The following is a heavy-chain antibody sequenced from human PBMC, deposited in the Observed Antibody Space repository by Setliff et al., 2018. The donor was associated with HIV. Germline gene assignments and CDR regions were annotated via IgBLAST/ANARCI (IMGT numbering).Heavy chain of an antibody. CDR1: GGSFSGYY. CDR2: INLNGNT. D-gene: IGHD1-1*01. J-gene: IGHJ4*02. CDR3: ATIGGGTGNWIIDY. Sequence: SETLSLTCAVYGGSFSGYYWSWIRHSPGKGLEWIGEINLNGNTNYNPSLKSRVTISLDTSKNQFSLKLNSVTAADTAVYYCATIGGGTGNWIIDYWGQGTLVTVSS. V-gene: IGHV4-34*01.